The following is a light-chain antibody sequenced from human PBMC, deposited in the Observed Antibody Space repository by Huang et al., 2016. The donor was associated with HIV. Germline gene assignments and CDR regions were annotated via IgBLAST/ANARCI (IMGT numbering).Light chain of an antibody. V-gene: IGKV3-11*01. CDR1: QNINTH. Sequence: EIVLTQSPATLSFFPGQRVSISCRASQNINTHLAWYQQRPGQPPRLLIYDASSRVPGVAARFRGSGSGTDFTLTISSLESEDFATYYCQQRVNGLTFGGGTKV. J-gene: IGKJ4*01. CDR2: DAS. CDR3: QQRVNGLT.